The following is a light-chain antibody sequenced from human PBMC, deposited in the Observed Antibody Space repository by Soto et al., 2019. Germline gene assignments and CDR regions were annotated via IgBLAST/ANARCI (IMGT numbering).Light chain of an antibody. J-gene: IGKJ5*01. Sequence: IVLTQSPATLSLSPGERATVSCRASQSVGDYLAWYQQKTGQAPRLLIYDASNRATGVPDRFTGSASGTDFTLTISRLQPEDFALYFCQQYASSPVTFGGGTRLEIK. V-gene: IGKV3-11*01. CDR2: DAS. CDR1: QSVGDY. CDR3: QQYASSPVT.